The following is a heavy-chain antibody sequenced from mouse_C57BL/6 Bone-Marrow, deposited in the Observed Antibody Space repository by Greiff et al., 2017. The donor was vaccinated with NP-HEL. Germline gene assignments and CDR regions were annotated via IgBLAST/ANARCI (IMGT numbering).Heavy chain of an antibody. CDR2: IYPSDSET. Sequence: VQLQQPGAELVRPGSSVKLSCKASGYTFTSYWMDWVKQRPGQGLEWIGNIYPSDSETHYNQKFKDKATLTVDKSSSTSYMQLSSLTSDDSAFYYCARGRDGYYFDYWGQGTTLTVSS. CDR1: GYTFTSYW. V-gene: IGHV1-61*01. D-gene: IGHD2-3*01. J-gene: IGHJ2*01. CDR3: ARGRDGYYFDY.